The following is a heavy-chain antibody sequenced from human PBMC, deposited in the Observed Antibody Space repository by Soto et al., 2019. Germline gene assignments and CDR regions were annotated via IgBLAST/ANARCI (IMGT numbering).Heavy chain of an antibody. CDR1: GFTLSSYA. Sequence: QVQLVESGGGVVQPGRSLRLSCAASGFTLSSYAIHWVRQAPGKGLEWVAVISYDGSNKYYADSVKGRFTISRDNSKNTLYLQMNSLRAEDTAVYYCARSYEGDYFDYWGQGTLVTVSS. CDR3: ARSYEGDYFDY. J-gene: IGHJ4*02. D-gene: IGHD3-16*01. V-gene: IGHV3-30-3*01. CDR2: ISYDGSNK.